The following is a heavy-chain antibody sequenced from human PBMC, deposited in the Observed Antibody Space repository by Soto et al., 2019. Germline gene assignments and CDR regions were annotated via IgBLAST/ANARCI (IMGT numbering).Heavy chain of an antibody. V-gene: IGHV1-2*04. CDR2: INPNSGGT. Sequence: QVQLVQSGAEVKKPGASVKVSCKASGYTFTGYYMHWVRQAPGQGLEWMGWINPNSGGTNYAQKFQGWVTMTRDTSISTAYMKLRRLRSDDTAVYYCARDLGSSGYYGMDVWGQGTTVTVSS. CDR3: ARDLGSSGYYGMDV. CDR1: GYTFTGYY. J-gene: IGHJ6*02. D-gene: IGHD6-6*01.